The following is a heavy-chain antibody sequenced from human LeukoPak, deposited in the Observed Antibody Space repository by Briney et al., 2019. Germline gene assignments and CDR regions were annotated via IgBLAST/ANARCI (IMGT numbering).Heavy chain of an antibody. D-gene: IGHD2-2*01. CDR1: GFTFSSYS. J-gene: IGHJ4*02. CDR2: ISSSSSYI. V-gene: IGHV3-21*01. Sequence: GGSLRLSCAASGFTFSSYSMNWVRQAAGKGLEWVSSISSSSSYIYYADSVKGRFTISRDNAKNSLYLQMNSLRAEDTAVYYCARDGIVVVPAAILGRSQTYYFDYWGQGTLVTVSS. CDR3: ARDGIVVVPAAILGRSQTYYFDY.